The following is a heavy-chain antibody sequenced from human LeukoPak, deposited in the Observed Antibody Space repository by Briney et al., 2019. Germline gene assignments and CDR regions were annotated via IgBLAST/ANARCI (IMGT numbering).Heavy chain of an antibody. D-gene: IGHD3-22*01. CDR3: AKGSYYDSSGSFYFDY. CDR1: GFTFSSYA. CDR2: ISGSGGNT. Sequence: GGSLRLSCAASGFTFSSYAMSWVRQAPGKGLEWVSGISGSGGNTYYADSVKGRFTISRDNSKNTLYVQVNSLGTEDTAAYYCAKGSYYDSSGSFYFDYWGQGTLVTVSS. V-gene: IGHV3-23*01. J-gene: IGHJ4*02.